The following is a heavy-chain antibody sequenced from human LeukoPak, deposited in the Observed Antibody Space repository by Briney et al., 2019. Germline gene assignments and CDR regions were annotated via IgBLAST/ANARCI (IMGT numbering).Heavy chain of an antibody. V-gene: IGHV1-8*01. D-gene: IGHD3-9*01. J-gene: IGHJ5*02. CDR3: ARRHYYDTSTGYIGWFDP. CDR2: MNPNSGNT. Sequence: ASVKVSCKASQYTFTSYDINWVRQAAGQGLEWMGWMNPNSGNTGYAQKFQGRVSMTRNISTSTAHMELSSLRSEDTAVYFCARRHYYDTSTGYIGWFDPWGQGTLVTVSS. CDR1: QYTFTSYD.